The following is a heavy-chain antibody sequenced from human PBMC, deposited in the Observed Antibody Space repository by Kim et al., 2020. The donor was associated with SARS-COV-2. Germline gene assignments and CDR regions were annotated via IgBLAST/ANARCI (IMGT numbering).Heavy chain of an antibody. CDR2: INHSGST. D-gene: IGHD3-10*01. V-gene: IGHV4-34*01. Sequence: SETLSLTFSVSGGSFSGYYWSWIRQPPGKGSEWIGEINHSGSTNYNPSLKSRVTISVDTSKNQFSLKQESGSAADTAVYYCARGRTYYYGSETQYNIDVWGQGTTVTVSS. J-gene: IGHJ6*02. CDR1: GGSFSGYY. CDR3: ARGRTYYYGSETQYNIDV.